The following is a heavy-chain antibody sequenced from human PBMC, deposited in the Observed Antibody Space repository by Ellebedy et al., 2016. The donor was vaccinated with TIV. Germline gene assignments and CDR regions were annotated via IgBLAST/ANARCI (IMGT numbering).Heavy chain of an antibody. CDR3: RQVYDFWNVQYYFDY. CDR1: GGSISGYS. D-gene: IGHD3-3*01. Sequence: MPGGSLRLSCTVSGGSISGYSWSWIRQPAGKGLEYIGRISTSGGTSYNPSLKSRVSMSVDTSKNQFSLKLSSVTAAETAVYCSRQVYDFWNVQYYFDYWGQGTLVTVSS. J-gene: IGHJ4*02. CDR2: ISTSGGT. V-gene: IGHV4-4*07.